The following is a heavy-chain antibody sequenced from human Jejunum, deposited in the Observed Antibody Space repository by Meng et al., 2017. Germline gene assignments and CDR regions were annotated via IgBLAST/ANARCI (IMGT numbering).Heavy chain of an antibody. CDR2: INPNTGAT. Sequence: ASVKVSCKASGYTFTGYYIHWVRQAPGQGLEWMGLINPNTGATKYAQRFQGGVTLTRDTSTTTAYMEVSRLRSDDTAVYYCARECDGGNGYPSDTDTGTRAFSYGMDVWGQGTMVTVSS. D-gene: IGHD4-23*01. V-gene: IGHV1-2*06. CDR1: GYTFTGYY. J-gene: IGHJ6*02. CDR3: ARECDGGNGYPSDTDTGTRAFSYGMDV.